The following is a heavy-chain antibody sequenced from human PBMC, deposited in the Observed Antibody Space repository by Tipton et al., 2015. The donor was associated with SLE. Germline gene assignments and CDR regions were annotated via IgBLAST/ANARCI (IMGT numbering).Heavy chain of an antibody. V-gene: IGHV4-31*03. CDR2: IYYSGST. CDR1: GGSISSGGYY. D-gene: IGHD3-10*01. J-gene: IGHJ4*02. Sequence: TLSLTCTVSGGSISSGGYYWSWIRQHPGKGLEWIGYIYYSGSTYYNPSLKSRVTISVDTSKNQFSLKLSSVTAADTAVYYCAREVGGSGSPGYYFDYWGQGTLVTVSS. CDR3: AREVGGSGSPGYYFDY.